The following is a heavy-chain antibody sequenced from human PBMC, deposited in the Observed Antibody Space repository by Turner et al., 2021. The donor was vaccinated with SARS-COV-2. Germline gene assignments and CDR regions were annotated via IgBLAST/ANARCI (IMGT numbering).Heavy chain of an antibody. J-gene: IGHJ4*02. V-gene: IGHV3-30*18. Sequence: QVQLVESGGGVVQPGRSFRLACEPFGLPFSRYGMHWVRQAPGKGLEWLAVISYDGSNKYYADSVKGRFTISRDNSKNTLYLQMNSLRAEDTAVYYCAKFMYYYESSGYSTIDYWGQGTLVTVSS. CDR3: AKFMYYYESSGYSTIDY. CDR2: ISYDGSNK. D-gene: IGHD3-22*01. CDR1: GLPFSRYG.